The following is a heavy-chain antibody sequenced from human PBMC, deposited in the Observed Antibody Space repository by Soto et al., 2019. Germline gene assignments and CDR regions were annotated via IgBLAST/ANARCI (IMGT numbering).Heavy chain of an antibody. CDR1: GFTFSSYG. J-gene: IGHJ4*02. CDR2: ISYDGSNK. V-gene: IGHV3-30*03. CDR3: ASRGVYYFDH. Sequence: PGGSLRLSCAASGFTFSSYGMHWVRQAPGKGLEWVAVISYDGSNKYYADSVKGRFTISRDNYKNTLYLEMNSLRAEDTAVYYCASRGVYYFDHWGQGSLVTVSS. D-gene: IGHD2-8*02.